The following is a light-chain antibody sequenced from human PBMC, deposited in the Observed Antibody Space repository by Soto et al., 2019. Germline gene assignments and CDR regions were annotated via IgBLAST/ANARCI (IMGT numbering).Light chain of an antibody. CDR3: QQSNDYPLT. CDR1: QSISSR. CDR2: DAS. V-gene: IGKV1-5*01. J-gene: IGKJ4*01. Sequence: DIPMTQSPSTLSTSVGDRVTITCRASQSISSRLAWYQQKPGQAPKLLIYDASSLQSGVPSRFSGSGSGTEFTLTISSLHPDDLGTYYCQQSNDYPLTFGGGTKVEIK.